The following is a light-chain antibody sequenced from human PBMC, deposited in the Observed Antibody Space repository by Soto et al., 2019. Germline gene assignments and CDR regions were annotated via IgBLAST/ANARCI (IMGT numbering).Light chain of an antibody. CDR1: SGHTTYD. CDR3: QTWSTGIQV. CDR2: LHGDGSH. Sequence: QSVLTQSPSASASLGASVKLTCTLSSGHTTYDIAWHQQQPEKGPRYLMKLHGDGSHTKGDGIPDRFSGSSSGAERYLTISSLQSEDEADYYCQTWSTGIQVFGGGTKLTVL. J-gene: IGLJ2*01. V-gene: IGLV4-69*01.